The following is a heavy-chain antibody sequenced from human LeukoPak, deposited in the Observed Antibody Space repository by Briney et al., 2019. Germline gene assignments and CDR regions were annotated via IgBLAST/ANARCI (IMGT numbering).Heavy chain of an antibody. J-gene: IGHJ4*02. V-gene: IGHV3-21*01. CDR3: ARAIVATINPFDY. Sequence: GGSLRLSCAASGFTFSSYSMNWARQAPGKGLEWVSSISSSSYIYYADSVKGRFTISRDNAKNSLYLQMNSLRAEDTAVYYCARAIVATINPFDYWGQGTLVTVSS. D-gene: IGHD5-12*01. CDR1: GFTFSSYS. CDR2: ISSSSYI.